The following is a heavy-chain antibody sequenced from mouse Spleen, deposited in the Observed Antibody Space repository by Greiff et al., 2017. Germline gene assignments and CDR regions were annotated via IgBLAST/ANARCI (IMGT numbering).Heavy chain of an antibody. V-gene: IGHV5-17*02. CDR2: ISSGSSTI. CDR1: GFTFSSFG. Sequence: EVKLVESGGGLVQPGGSRKLSCAASGFTFSSFGMHWVRQAPEKGLEWVAYISSGSSTIYYADTVKGRFTISRDNPKNTLFLQMTSLRSEDTAMYYCARKGLDGYLYYYAMDYWGQGTSVTVSS. CDR3: ARKGLDGYLYYYAMDY. D-gene: IGHD1-2*01. J-gene: IGHJ4*01.